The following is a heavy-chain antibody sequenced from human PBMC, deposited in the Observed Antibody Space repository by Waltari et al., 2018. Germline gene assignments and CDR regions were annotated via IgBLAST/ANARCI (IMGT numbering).Heavy chain of an antibody. V-gene: IGHV4-4*07. J-gene: IGHJ5*02. CDR3: ARDRVAASGVGFDV. Sequence: QLQLQESGPGLVKPSETLSLTCAVSGGSISSNSWSWIRQPPGKGLEWVGRISGSSGSTDYNPSLKSRVTISTDTSKNQFSLKLNSMTAADTAVYYCARDRVAASGVGFDVWGPGVLVTVSS. CDR1: GGSISSNS. D-gene: IGHD2-15*01. CDR2: ISGSSGST.